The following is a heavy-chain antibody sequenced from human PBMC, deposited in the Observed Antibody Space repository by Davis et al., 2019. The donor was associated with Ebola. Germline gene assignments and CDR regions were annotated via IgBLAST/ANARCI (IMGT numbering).Heavy chain of an antibody. CDR2: ITSSGSTI. CDR1: GFTFSDYY. Sequence: GGSLRLSCAASGFTFSDYYMSWIRQAPGKGLEWVSYITSSGSTIYYADSVKGRFTISRDNAKNSLYLQMNSLRAEDTAVYYCARDPEGSSWYAGWFDPWGQGTLVTVSS. V-gene: IGHV3-11*04. J-gene: IGHJ5*02. CDR3: ARDPEGSSWYAGWFDP. D-gene: IGHD6-13*01.